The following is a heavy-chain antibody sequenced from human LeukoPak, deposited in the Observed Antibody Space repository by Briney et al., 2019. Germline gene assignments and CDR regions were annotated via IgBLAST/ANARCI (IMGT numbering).Heavy chain of an antibody. J-gene: IGHJ5*02. CDR2: INPNSGGT. CDR3: ARDPSIVVVVAARPYWFDP. CDR1: GYTFTGYY. D-gene: IGHD2-15*01. V-gene: IGHV1-2*02. Sequence: GAAGKVSRKASGYTFTGYYMHWVRQGPGQGLEWVGWINPNSGGTNYAQKVQGRVTMTRDTSIGTAYMELSRLRSDDTAVYYCARDPSIVVVVAARPYWFDPWGQGTLVTVSS.